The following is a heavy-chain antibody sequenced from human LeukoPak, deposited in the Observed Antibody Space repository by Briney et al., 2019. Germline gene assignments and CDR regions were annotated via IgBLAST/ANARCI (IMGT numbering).Heavy chain of an antibody. CDR1: GYTFTSYD. CDR2: MNPNSGNT. D-gene: IGHD3-22*01. J-gene: IGHJ4*02. Sequence: ASVKVSCKASGYTFTSYDINWVRQATGQGLEWMGWMNPNSGNTGYAQKFQGRVTMTRNTSISTAYMELSSLRSEDTAVYYCAGLSYYYDSSGQYYFDYWGQGTLVTVSS. CDR3: AGLSYYYDSSGQYYFDY. V-gene: IGHV1-8*01.